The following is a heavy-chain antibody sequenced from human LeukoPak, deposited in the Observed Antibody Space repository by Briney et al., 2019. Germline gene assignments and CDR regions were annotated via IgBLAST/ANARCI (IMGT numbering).Heavy chain of an antibody. V-gene: IGHV4-30-4*01. CDR3: ARPYYYDSRIDP. CDR1: GDSLSSGDYY. J-gene: IGHJ5*02. D-gene: IGHD3-22*01. CDR2: MYYSGST. Sequence: SETLSLTCTVSGDSLSSGDYYCGSVRQPPGKGLGWIAYMYYSGSTYYNPSLKSRVTMSADTSKNQLSLKLSSVTAADTAVYYCARPYYYDSRIDPWGQGILVTVSS.